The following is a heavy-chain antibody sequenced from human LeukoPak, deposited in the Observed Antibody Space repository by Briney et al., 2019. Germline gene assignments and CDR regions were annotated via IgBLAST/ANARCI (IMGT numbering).Heavy chain of an antibody. Sequence: SETLSLTCSVSGGSISSSSYYWGGIRQPPGKGLEWIGSIYYSGSTYYNPSLKNRVTISVDTSKNQFSLKLSSVSAADTAVYYCASGRYFDWLTSVKAFDYWGQGILVTVSS. CDR2: IYYSGST. V-gene: IGHV4-39*01. D-gene: IGHD3-9*01. J-gene: IGHJ4*02. CDR1: GGSISSSSYY. CDR3: ASGRYFDWLTSVKAFDY.